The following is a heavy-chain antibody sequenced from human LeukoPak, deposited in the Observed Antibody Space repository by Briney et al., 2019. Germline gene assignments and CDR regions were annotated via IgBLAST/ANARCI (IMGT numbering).Heavy chain of an antibody. CDR1: GYSFSSNW. V-gene: IGHV5-51*01. J-gene: IGHJ3*02. CDR2: IYPGDSDT. Sequence: GESLKISCKGSGYSFSSNWIAWVRQLPGKGLECMGIIYPGDSDTRYSPSFEGQVTISADKSISTAYLQWSSLKASDTAMYYCARVQIRGVTIDAFDIWGQGTMVTVSS. D-gene: IGHD3-10*01. CDR3: ARVQIRGVTIDAFDI.